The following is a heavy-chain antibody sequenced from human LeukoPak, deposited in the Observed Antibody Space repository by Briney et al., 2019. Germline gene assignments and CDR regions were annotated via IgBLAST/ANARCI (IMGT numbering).Heavy chain of an antibody. CDR1: GGSVSSYY. CDR2: IHYSGST. Sequence: SETLSLTCTVSGGSVSSYYWTWIRQPPGKGLEWIGYIHYSGSTNYNPSLKSRVTMSVDTSKNQFSLKLSSVTAADTAVYYCAREASGYSYAPGLDYWGQGTLVTVSS. CDR3: AREASGYSYAPGLDY. D-gene: IGHD5-18*01. V-gene: IGHV4-59*02. J-gene: IGHJ4*02.